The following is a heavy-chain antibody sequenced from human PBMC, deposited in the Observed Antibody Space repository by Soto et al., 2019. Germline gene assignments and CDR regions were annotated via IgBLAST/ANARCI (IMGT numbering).Heavy chain of an antibody. CDR2: ISPRGST. D-gene: IGHD3-10*01. J-gene: IGHJ4*02. CDR3: ARETYSASGSQSIHFDY. V-gene: IGHV4-61*01. CDR1: GGSVSSGSDY. Sequence: SETLSLTCTVSGGSVSSGSDYWNWIRQPPGKGLEWIGYISPRGSTTYNPSLKSRVTISVDTSKNQFSLRLSSVTAADTAVYYCARETYSASGSQSIHFDYWGQGTLVTVSS.